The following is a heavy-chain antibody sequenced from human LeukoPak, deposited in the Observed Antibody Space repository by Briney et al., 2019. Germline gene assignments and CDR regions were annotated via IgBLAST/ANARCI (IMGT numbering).Heavy chain of an antibody. Sequence: PSETLSLTCTVSAYSISSGYYWGWIRQPPGKGLEWIGSIYYSGSTYYNPSLKSRVTISVDTSKNQFSLKLSSVTAADTAVYYCASFYGSGFSSDYWGQGTLVTVSS. D-gene: IGHD3-10*01. CDR3: ASFYGSGFSSDY. CDR1: AYSISSGYY. V-gene: IGHV4-38-2*02. J-gene: IGHJ4*02. CDR2: IYYSGST.